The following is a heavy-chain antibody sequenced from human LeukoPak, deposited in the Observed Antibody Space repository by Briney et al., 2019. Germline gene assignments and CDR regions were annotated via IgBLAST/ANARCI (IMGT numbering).Heavy chain of an antibody. Sequence: GGSLRLSCAASGFTFDDYAIHWVRQAPGKGLEWVSLISGDGGSTYYADSVEGRFTISRDNSKNSLYLQMNSLRTEDTALYYCAKDIFTDSSSRRNWFDPWGQGTLVTVSS. J-gene: IGHJ5*02. D-gene: IGHD6-13*01. CDR3: AKDIFTDSSSRRNWFDP. CDR2: ISGDGGST. CDR1: GFTFDDYA. V-gene: IGHV3-43*02.